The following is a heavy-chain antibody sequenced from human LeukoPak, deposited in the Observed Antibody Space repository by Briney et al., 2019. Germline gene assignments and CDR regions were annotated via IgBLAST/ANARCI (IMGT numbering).Heavy chain of an antibody. V-gene: IGHV3-30*02. D-gene: IGHD6-19*01. CDR3: AKARSGWPPAEYFQH. Sequence: GGSLRLSCAASGFTLSSYGMHWVRQAPGKGLEWVAFIRYDGSNKYYADSVKGRFTISRDSSKNTLYLQMNSLRAEDTAVYYCAKARSGWPPAEYFQHWGQGTLVTVSS. CDR2: IRYDGSNK. CDR1: GFTLSSYG. J-gene: IGHJ1*01.